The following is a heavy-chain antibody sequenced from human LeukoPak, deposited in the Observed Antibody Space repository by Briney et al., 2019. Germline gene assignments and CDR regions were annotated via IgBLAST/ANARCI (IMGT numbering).Heavy chain of an antibody. J-gene: IGHJ4*02. CDR2: IKGDGIST. V-gene: IGHV3-74*01. CDR3: AREYTAEVLRFLEGNFDY. Sequence: PGGSLRLSCAASGFDFSSNWMHWVRHAPGQGLVWVSRIKGDGISTNYADSVKGRFTISRDIAKNTLYLQMNSLRAEDTAVYYCAREYTAEVLRFLEGNFDYWGQGTLVTVSS. D-gene: IGHD3-3*01. CDR1: GFDFSSNW.